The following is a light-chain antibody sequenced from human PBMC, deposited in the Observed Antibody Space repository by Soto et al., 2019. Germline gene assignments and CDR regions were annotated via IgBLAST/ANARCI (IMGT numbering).Light chain of an antibody. CDR2: SAS. V-gene: IGKV3-15*01. Sequence: EIVMTQSPATLSLSPGQRATLSCRASQSVSSKLAWYQQRPGQAPRLLIYSASTRATGIPARFSGSGSGTDFILTISSLEPEDSGVYYCQQRNDWVTFGGGTKVDIK. CDR3: QQRNDWVT. CDR1: QSVSSK. J-gene: IGKJ4*01.